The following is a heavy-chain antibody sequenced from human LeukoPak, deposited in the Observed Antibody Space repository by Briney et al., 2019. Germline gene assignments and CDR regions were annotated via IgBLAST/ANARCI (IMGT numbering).Heavy chain of an antibody. Sequence: GASMTLSCAASGFTFSSYAMSWVRQAPGRGLEWVSAISGSGGSTYYTDSVEGRLTIPRDNTKNTLYLQMNSLRAEGTAVYFCAKVAYYGSGSYDMDVWGQGTTVTDSS. D-gene: IGHD3-10*01. CDR3: AKVAYYGSGSYDMDV. CDR1: GFTFSSYA. J-gene: IGHJ6*02. V-gene: IGHV3-23*01. CDR2: ISGSGGST.